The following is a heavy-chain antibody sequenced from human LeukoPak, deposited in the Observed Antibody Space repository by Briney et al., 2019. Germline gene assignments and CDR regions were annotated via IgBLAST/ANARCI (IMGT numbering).Heavy chain of an antibody. J-gene: IGHJ4*02. CDR2: IYYRGST. V-gene: IGHV4-38-2*02. CDR1: GYSISSGYY. CDR3: ARAKWELLDDRGGSFDY. D-gene: IGHD1-26*01. Sequence: SETLSLTCTVSGYSISSGYYWGWIRQPPGRGLEWIASIYYRGSTHYNPSLASLKSRVTISGDTSKNQFSLRLSSVTAADTAVYYCARAKWELLDDRGGSFDYWGQGTLVTVSS.